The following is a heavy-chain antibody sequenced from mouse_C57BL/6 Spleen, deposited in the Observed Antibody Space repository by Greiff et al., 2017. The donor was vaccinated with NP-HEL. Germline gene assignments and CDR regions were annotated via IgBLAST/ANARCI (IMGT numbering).Heavy chain of an antibody. CDR3: ARRYYDSAWFAY. V-gene: IGHV5-6*02. J-gene: IGHJ3*01. D-gene: IGHD2-4*01. CDR1: GFTFSSYG. Sequence: EVKVVESGGDLVKPGGSLKLSCAASGFTFSSYGMSWVRQTPDKRLEWVATISSGGSYTYYPDSVKGRFTISRDNAKNTLYLQMSSLKSEDTAMYYCARRYYDSAWFAYWGQGTLVTVSA. CDR2: ISSGGSYT.